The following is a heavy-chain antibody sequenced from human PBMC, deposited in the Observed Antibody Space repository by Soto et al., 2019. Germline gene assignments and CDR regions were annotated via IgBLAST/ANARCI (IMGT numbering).Heavy chain of an antibody. CDR3: ARSPDILADRRWFDP. J-gene: IGHJ5*02. CDR1: GYTFTGYY. D-gene: IGHD3-9*01. Sequence: ASVKVSCKASGYTFTGYYMHWVRQAPGQGLEWMGWINPNSGGTNYAQKFQGRVTMTRDTSISTAYMELSRLRSDDTAVYYCARSPDILADRRWFDPWGQGTLVNVSS. V-gene: IGHV1-2*02. CDR2: INPNSGGT.